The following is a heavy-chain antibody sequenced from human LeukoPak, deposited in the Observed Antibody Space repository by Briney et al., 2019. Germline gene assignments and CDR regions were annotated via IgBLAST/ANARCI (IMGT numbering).Heavy chain of an antibody. CDR2: ISYDGSNK. Sequence: GRSLRLSCAASGFTFSSYAMHWVRQAPGKGLEWVAVISYDGSNKYYADSVKGRFTISRDNSKNTLYLQMNSLRAEDTAVYYCAKDDRYYDSSGYAHYFDYWGQGTLVTVSS. V-gene: IGHV3-30*04. CDR1: GFTFSSYA. J-gene: IGHJ4*02. D-gene: IGHD3-22*01. CDR3: AKDDRYYDSSGYAHYFDY.